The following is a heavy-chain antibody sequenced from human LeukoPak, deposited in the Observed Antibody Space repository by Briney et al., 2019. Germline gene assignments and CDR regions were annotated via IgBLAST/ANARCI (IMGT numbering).Heavy chain of an antibody. D-gene: IGHD1/OR15-1a*01. V-gene: IGHV3-21*01. Sequence: GGSLRLSCAASGFTFSSYSMNWVRQAPGKGLEWVSSISSSSSYISYADSVKGRFTISRDNAKNSLYLQMNSLRAEDTAVYYCANSGWVIQTTDAFDIWGQGTMITVSS. CDR1: GFTFSSYS. CDR3: ANSGWVIQTTDAFDI. CDR2: ISSSSSYI. J-gene: IGHJ3*02.